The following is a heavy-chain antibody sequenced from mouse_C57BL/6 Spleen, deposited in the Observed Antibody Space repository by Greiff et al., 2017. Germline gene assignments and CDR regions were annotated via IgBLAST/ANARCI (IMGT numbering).Heavy chain of an antibody. Sequence: QVQLQQSGAELVKPGASVKISCKASGYAFSSYWMNWVKQRPGKGLEWIGQIYPGDGDTNYNGKFKGKATLTADKSSSTAYMQLSSLTSEDSAVYFCARGSSYDYAMDYWGQGTSVTVSS. J-gene: IGHJ4*01. CDR1: GYAFSSYW. V-gene: IGHV1-80*01. D-gene: IGHD1-1*01. CDR3: ARGSSYDYAMDY. CDR2: IYPGDGDT.